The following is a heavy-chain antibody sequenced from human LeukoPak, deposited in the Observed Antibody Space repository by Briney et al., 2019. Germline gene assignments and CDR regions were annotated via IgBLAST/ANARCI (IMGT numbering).Heavy chain of an antibody. D-gene: IGHD3-22*01. CDR1: GVSIDTYY. Sequence: SETLSLTCTVSGVSIDTYYWSWIRQPAGKGLEWIGRIYISGSTNYNPSLKSRVTMSLDTSKNQLSLKLSSVTAADTAVYYCASLYYDSGGYSRDYWGQGTLVTVSS. J-gene: IGHJ4*02. V-gene: IGHV4-4*07. CDR3: ASLYYDSGGYSRDY. CDR2: IYISGST.